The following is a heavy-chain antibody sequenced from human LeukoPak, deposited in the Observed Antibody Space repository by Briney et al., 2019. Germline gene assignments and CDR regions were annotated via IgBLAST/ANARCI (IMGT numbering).Heavy chain of an antibody. D-gene: IGHD1-1*01. J-gene: IGHJ5*02. Sequence: SLETLSLTSADSGESFSGYYWSWMRQPPGKGLEWIGEINHSGITIYNTSLKSRVTISVDTSKNRCSLKLSSVTAADTAVYYCARGKGGGLQLERRRGPYNWFDPWGQGTLVTVSS. CDR2: INHSGIT. CDR1: GESFSGYY. V-gene: IGHV4-34*01. CDR3: ARGKGGGLQLERRRGPYNWFDP.